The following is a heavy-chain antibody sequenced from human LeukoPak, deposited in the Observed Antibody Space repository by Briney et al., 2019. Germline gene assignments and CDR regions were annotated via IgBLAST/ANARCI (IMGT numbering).Heavy chain of an antibody. CDR1: GSAAGATS. J-gene: IGHJ4*02. V-gene: IGHV3-53*04. CDR2: IYSGNT. CDR3: AKTTSPDDVRWPYFDS. Sequence: GGSLRLSCAALGSAAGATSMSGVRHPPGKGLGWGSIIYSGNTRYADSVKGRFTISRHDSENTVSLQMNSLLLEDTAVYFCAKTTSPDDVRWPYFDSWGQGILVTVSS. D-gene: IGHD1-14*01.